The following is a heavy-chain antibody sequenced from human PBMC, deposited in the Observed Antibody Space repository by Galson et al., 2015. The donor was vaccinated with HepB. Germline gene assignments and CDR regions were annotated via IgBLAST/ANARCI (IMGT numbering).Heavy chain of an antibody. D-gene: IGHD3-16*02. CDR1: GFTFSSYA. CDR2: ISGSGGST. Sequence: SLRLSCAASGFTFSSYAMSWVRQAPGKGLEWVSAISGSGGSTYYADSVKGRFTISRDSSKNTLYLQMNSLRAEDTAVYYCALTNQYDYVWGSYRFWGQGTLVTVSS. V-gene: IGHV3-23*01. J-gene: IGHJ4*02. CDR3: ALTNQYDYVWGSYRF.